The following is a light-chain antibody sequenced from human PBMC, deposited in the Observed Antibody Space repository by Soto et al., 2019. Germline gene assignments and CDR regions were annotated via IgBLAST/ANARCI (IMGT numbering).Light chain of an antibody. CDR1: QSVLYSSNNKNY. CDR3: QQYYSTPRT. Sequence: DIVMTQSPDSLAGSLGERATINFKSSQSVLYSSNNKNYLAWYQQKPGQPPKLLIYWASTRESGVPDRFSGSGSGTDFTLTISSLQAEDVAVYYCQQYYSTPRTFGQGTKVDIK. J-gene: IGKJ1*01. CDR2: WAS. V-gene: IGKV4-1*01.